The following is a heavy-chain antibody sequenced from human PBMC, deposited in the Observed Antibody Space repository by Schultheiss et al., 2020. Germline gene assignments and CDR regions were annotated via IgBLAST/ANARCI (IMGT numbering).Heavy chain of an antibody. Sequence: GESLKISCAASGFTFSNYGMHWVRQAPGKGLEWVAVIWYDGSNRDYADSVKGRFTVSRDNSKNTLYLQMNSLRVEDTAVYYCARDRVEYSSSSQVSDYYYYGMDVWGQGTTVTVSS. J-gene: IGHJ6*02. CDR2: IWYDGSNR. CDR1: GFTFSNYG. CDR3: ARDRVEYSSSSQVSDYYYYGMDV. D-gene: IGHD6-6*01. V-gene: IGHV3-33*01.